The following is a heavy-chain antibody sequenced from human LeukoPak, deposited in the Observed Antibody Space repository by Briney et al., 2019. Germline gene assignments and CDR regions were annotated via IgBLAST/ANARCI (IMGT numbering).Heavy chain of an antibody. Sequence: SETLSLTCAVYGGSFSGYYWGWIRQPPGKGLEWIGEINHSGSTYYNPSLKSRVTISVDTSKNQFSLKLTSVTAADTAVYYCARTGSGSVRYWGQGALVTVSS. J-gene: IGHJ4*02. V-gene: IGHV4-34*01. CDR2: INHSGST. CDR1: GGSFSGYY. D-gene: IGHD6-19*01. CDR3: ARTGSGSVRY.